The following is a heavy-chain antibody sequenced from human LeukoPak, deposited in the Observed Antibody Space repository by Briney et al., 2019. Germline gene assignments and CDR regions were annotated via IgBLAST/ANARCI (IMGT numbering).Heavy chain of an antibody. CDR1: GFTFSSYD. CDR3: ARGRRPDAFDS. J-gene: IGHJ3*02. Sequence: GGSLRLSCAASGFTFSSYDMYWVRQAPGKGLEWVSYISSSGTTTHYGDSVKGRSTISRDNAKNSLYLQMNSLRAEDTAVYYCARGRRPDAFDSWGQGTRVTVSS. CDR2: ISSSGTTT. V-gene: IGHV3-48*03.